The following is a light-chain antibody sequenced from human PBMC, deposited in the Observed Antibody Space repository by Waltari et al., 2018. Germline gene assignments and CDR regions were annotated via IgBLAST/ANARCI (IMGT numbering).Light chain of an antibody. J-gene: IGLJ2*01. Sequence: SYDLTQPPSVSVSPGQTATIPSPAEKLGDRYTDLYQPRPGQSPVLVIYKDRERPLNIPARFSGSNWGNTATLTISGTQAMDEADYYCQSWDSRTVIFGGGTKLTV. CDR2: KDR. CDR1: KLGDRY. V-gene: IGLV3-1*01. CDR3: QSWDSRTVI.